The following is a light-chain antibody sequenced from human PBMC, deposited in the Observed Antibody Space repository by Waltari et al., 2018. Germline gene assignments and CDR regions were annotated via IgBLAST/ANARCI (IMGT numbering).Light chain of an antibody. CDR1: QSVSSN. CDR2: GAS. J-gene: IGKJ2*01. Sequence: ETVMTQSPATLSVSPGERATLSCRASQSVSSNLAWYQQKPGQALRLLIYGASTRATGIPARFSGSGSGTEFTLTISSLQSEDFAVYYCQQYNNWPHTFGQGTKLEIK. CDR3: QQYNNWPHT. V-gene: IGKV3-15*01.